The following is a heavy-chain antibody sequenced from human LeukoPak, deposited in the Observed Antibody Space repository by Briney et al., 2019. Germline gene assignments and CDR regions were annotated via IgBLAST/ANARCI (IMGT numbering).Heavy chain of an antibody. V-gene: IGHV4-39*07. J-gene: IGHJ6*03. D-gene: IGHD2-2*01. Sequence: PSETLSLTCTVSGGSIISDTYYWAWIRQPPGKGLEWIGSAYYNGETYYNPSLKSRVTISVDTSKSQFSLKLTSVTAADTAVYFCARVVVPARSYYYYMDVWGKGTTVTVSS. CDR1: GGSIISDTYY. CDR3: ARVVVPARSYYYYMDV. CDR2: AYYNGET.